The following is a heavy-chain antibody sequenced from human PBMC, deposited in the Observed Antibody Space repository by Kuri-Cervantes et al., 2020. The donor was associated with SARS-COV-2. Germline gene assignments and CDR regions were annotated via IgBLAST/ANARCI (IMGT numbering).Heavy chain of an antibody. CDR3: ARGAARPYYYYGMDV. D-gene: IGHD6-6*01. CDR2: IFYNGKT. CDR1: GDSIRASSYY. Sequence: GSLRLSCNVSGDSIRASSYYWGWFRQSPGKGLEWIGTIFYNGKTYYNPALKSRVTVSVDTSKNQFSLKLSSVTAADTAVYYCARGAARPYYYYGMDVWGQGTTVTVSS. V-gene: IGHV4-39*07. J-gene: IGHJ6*02.